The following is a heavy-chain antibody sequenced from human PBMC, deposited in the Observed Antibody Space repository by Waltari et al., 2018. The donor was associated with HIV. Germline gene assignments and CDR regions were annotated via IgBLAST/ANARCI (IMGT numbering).Heavy chain of an antibody. J-gene: IGHJ4*02. V-gene: IGHV4-31*03. Sequence: QVQLQESGPGLVKPSQTLSLTCTVSGGSISSGGSYWSWIRQHPGKGLEWIGYIYYSGSTYYNPSLKSRVTISVDTSKNQFSLKLSSVTAADTAVYYCARDKDSSGYHFDYWGQGTLVTVSS. CDR2: IYYSGST. CDR3: ARDKDSSGYHFDY. D-gene: IGHD3-22*01. CDR1: GGSISSGGSY.